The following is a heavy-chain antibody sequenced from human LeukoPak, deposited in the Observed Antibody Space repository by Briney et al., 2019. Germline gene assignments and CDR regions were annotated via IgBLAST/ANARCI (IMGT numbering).Heavy chain of an antibody. V-gene: IGHV3-21*01. Sequence: GGSLRLSCEASGFTFSSYNMNWVRQAPGKGLEWVSSISTRGYIYYADSVKGRFTISRDNTKNSLYLQMNSLRAEDTAVYYCARVIVFRGHKDVWGEGTAVTVSS. J-gene: IGHJ6*03. CDR2: ISTRGYI. CDR1: GFTFSSYN. D-gene: IGHD3-16*01. CDR3: ARVIVFRGHKDV.